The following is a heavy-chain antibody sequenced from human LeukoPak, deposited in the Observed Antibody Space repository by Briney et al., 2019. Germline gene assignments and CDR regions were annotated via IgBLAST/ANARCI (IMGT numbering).Heavy chain of an antibody. Sequence: GGSLRLSCAASGFTFSSYAMHWVRQAPGKGLEWVAVISYDGSNKYYADSVKGRFTISRDNSKNTLYLQMNSLSAEDTAVYYCAREGSSSWPFDYWGQGTLVTVSS. V-gene: IGHV3-30-3*01. CDR3: AREGSSSWPFDY. J-gene: IGHJ4*02. D-gene: IGHD6-13*01. CDR2: ISYDGSNK. CDR1: GFTFSSYA.